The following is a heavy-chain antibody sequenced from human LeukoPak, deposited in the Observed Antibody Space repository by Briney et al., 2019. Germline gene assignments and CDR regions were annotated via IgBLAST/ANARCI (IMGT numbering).Heavy chain of an antibody. Sequence: ASVKVSCKASGYTFTSYDINWVRQATGQGLEWMGWMNPNSGNTGYAQKFQGRVTITRNTSISTAYMELSSLRAEDTAVYYCARDLGGLVRLGAFDIWGQGTMVTVSS. CDR1: GYTFTSYD. V-gene: IGHV1-8*03. CDR2: MNPNSGNT. D-gene: IGHD3-10*01. CDR3: ARDLGGLVRLGAFDI. J-gene: IGHJ3*02.